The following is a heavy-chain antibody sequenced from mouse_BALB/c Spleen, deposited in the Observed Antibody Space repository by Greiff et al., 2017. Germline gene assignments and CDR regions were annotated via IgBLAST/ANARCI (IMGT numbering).Heavy chain of an antibody. V-gene: IGHV2-9*02. CDR3: ACNWDSRFAY. D-gene: IGHD4-1*01. CDR2: IWAGGST. CDR1: GFSLTSYG. J-gene: IGHJ3*01. Sequence: VQLQQSGPGLVAPSQSLSITCTVSGFSLTSYGVHWVRQPPGKGLEWLGVIWAGGSTNYNSALMSRLSISKDNSKSQVFVKMNSQQTDDTAMYCCACNWDSRFAYWGQGTLVTVSA.